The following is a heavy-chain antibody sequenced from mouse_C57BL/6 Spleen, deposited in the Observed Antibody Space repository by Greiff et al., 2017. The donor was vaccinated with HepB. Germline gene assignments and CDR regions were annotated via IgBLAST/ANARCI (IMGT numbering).Heavy chain of an antibody. CDR1: GYTFTSYW. CDR3: ARRGDYYGYYFDY. CDR2: IDPSDSYT. Sequence: VQLQQPGAELVMPGASVKLSCKASGYTFTSYWMHWVKQRPGQGLEWIGEIDPSDSYTNYNQKFKGKSTLTVDKSSSTAYMQLSSLTSEDSAVYYCARRGDYYGYYFDYWGQGTTLTVSS. V-gene: IGHV1-69*01. D-gene: IGHD1-1*01. J-gene: IGHJ2*01.